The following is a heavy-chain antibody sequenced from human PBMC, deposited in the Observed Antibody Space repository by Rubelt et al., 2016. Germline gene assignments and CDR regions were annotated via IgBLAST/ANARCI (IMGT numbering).Heavy chain of an antibody. J-gene: IGHJ4*02. D-gene: IGHD4-17*01. V-gene: IGHV3-21*01. CDR3: ARVGARYGDNGDDN. Sequence: VHLAESGGGVVQPGGSLRLSCVASGFTFSKCDMNWVRQAPGKGLEWVSSISGSGSSIYYADSVKGRFTISRDNAKNSLYLQMNSLTAEDTAVYYCARVGARYGDNGDDNWGQGTLVTVSS. CDR2: ISGSGSSI. CDR1: GFTFSKCD.